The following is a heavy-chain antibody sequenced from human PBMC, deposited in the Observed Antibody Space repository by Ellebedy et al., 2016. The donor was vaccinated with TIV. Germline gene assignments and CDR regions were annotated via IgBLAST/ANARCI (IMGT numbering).Heavy chain of an antibody. V-gene: IGHV3-7*01. Sequence: GESLKISXAASGFTFSSYWMSWVRQAPGKGLEWVANIKQDGSEKYYVDSVKGRFTISRDNAKNSLYLQMNSLRAEDTAVYYCARDYDYYYYYYYYGMDVWGQGTTVTVSS. CDR1: GFTFSSYW. D-gene: IGHD2-21*02. J-gene: IGHJ6*02. CDR3: ARDYDYYYYYYYYGMDV. CDR2: IKQDGSEK.